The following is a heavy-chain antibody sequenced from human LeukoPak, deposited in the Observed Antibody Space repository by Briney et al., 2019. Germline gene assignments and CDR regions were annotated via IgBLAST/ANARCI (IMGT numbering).Heavy chain of an antibody. Sequence: SETLSLTCAVSGYSISSGYYWGWIRQPPGKGLEWIGSIYHSGSTYYNPSLKSRVTISVDTSKNQFSLKLSSVTAADTAVYYCARVQTISSGWYWGCYYYGMDVWGKGTTVTVSS. D-gene: IGHD6-19*01. CDR2: IYHSGST. J-gene: IGHJ6*04. V-gene: IGHV4-38-2*01. CDR3: ARVQTISSGWYWGCYYYGMDV. CDR1: GYSISSGYY.